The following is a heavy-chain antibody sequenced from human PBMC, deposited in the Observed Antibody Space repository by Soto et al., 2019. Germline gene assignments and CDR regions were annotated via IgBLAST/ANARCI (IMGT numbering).Heavy chain of an antibody. Sequence: ASVKVSCKASGYTFTNYGISWVRQAPGQGLEWMGWISAYNGNTNYAQKLQGRVTMTTDTSTSTAYMELRSLRSDDTAVYYCARGYSYVTPYYFDYWGQGTQVTVSS. V-gene: IGHV1-18*01. D-gene: IGHD5-18*01. CDR3: ARGYSYVTPYYFDY. CDR1: GYTFTNYG. CDR2: ISAYNGNT. J-gene: IGHJ4*02.